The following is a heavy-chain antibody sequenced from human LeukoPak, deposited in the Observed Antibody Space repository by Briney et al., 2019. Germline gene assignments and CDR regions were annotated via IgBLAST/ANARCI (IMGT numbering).Heavy chain of an antibody. CDR2: ISSSGSTI. CDR1: GFTFSSYE. J-gene: IGHJ4*02. CDR3: AREGSGSYLYY. Sequence: PGGSLRLSCAASGFTFSSYEMNWVRQAPGKGLEWVSYISSSGSTIYYADSVKGRFTISRDNAKNSLYLQMNSLRAEDTAVYHCAREGSGSYLYYWGQGTLVTVSS. V-gene: IGHV3-48*03. D-gene: IGHD1-26*01.